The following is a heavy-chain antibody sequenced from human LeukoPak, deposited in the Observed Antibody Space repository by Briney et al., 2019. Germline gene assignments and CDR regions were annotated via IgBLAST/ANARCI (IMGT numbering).Heavy chain of an antibody. CDR2: IIPIFGTA. V-gene: IGHV1-69*13. CDR1: GGTFSSYA. J-gene: IGHJ3*02. Sequence: GASVKVSCKASGGTFSSYAISWVRQAPGQGLEWMGGIIPIFGTANYAQKFQGRVTITADESTSTAYMELSSLRSEDTAVYYCARDCSSTSCSPGGFNIWGQGTMVTVSS. D-gene: IGHD2-2*01. CDR3: ARDCSSTSCSPGGFNI.